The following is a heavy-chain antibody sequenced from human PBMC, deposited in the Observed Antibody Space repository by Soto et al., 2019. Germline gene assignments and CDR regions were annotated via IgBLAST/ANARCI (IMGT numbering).Heavy chain of an antibody. CDR3: ARGAFSSSSNSVYFDY. J-gene: IGHJ4*02. Sequence: QVQLVQSGAEVKKPGASVKVSCKASGYTFTGYYMHWVRQAPGQELEWMGWINPNSGGTNYAQKFQGWVTMTRDTSISTAYMELSRLRSDDTAVYYCARGAFSSSSNSVYFDYWGQGTLVTVSS. CDR2: INPNSGGT. V-gene: IGHV1-2*04. D-gene: IGHD6-13*01. CDR1: GYTFTGYY.